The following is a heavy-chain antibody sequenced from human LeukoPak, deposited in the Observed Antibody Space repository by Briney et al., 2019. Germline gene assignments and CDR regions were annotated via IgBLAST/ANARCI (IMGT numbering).Heavy chain of an antibody. CDR3: ARVMDRCSSTSCYPPYFDY. Sequence: SVKVSCKASGGTFSSYAISWVRQAPGQGLEWMGGIIPIFGTANYAQKFQGRVTITADESTGTAYMELSSLRSEDTAVYYCARVMDRCSSTSCYPPYFDYWGQGTLVTVSS. J-gene: IGHJ4*02. V-gene: IGHV1-69*13. CDR2: IIPIFGTA. CDR1: GGTFSSYA. D-gene: IGHD2-2*01.